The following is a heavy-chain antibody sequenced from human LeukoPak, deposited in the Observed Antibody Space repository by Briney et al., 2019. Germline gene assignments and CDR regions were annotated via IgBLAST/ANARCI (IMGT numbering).Heavy chain of an antibody. CDR3: ARGIAARGCWFDP. Sequence: SETLSLTCTVSGGSISSGSYYWSWIRQPAGKGLEWIGRIYTSGSTNYNPSLKSRVTISVDTSKNQFSLKLSSVTAADTAVYYCARGIAARGCWFDPWGQGTLVTVSS. J-gene: IGHJ5*02. V-gene: IGHV4-61*02. CDR1: GGSISSGSYY. D-gene: IGHD6-6*01. CDR2: IYTSGST.